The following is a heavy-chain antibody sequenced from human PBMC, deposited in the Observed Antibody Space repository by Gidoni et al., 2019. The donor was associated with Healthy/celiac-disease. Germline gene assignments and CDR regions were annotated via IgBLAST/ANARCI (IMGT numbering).Heavy chain of an antibody. J-gene: IGHJ4*02. CDR2: ISYDGSNK. CDR3: AKGDIAVALLY. CDR1: GFTFSSYG. D-gene: IGHD6-19*01. Sequence: QVQLVESGGGVVQPGRSLRLSCAAPGFTFSSYGMHWVRQAPGKGLEWVAVISYDGSNKYYADSVKGRFTISRDNSKNTLYLQMNSLRAEDTAVYYWAKGDIAVALLYWGQGTLVTVSS. V-gene: IGHV3-30*18.